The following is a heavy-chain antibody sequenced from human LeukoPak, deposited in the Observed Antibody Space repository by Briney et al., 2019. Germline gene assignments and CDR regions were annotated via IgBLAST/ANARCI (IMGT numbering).Heavy chain of an antibody. CDR3: ARDPGLYYYDSSGYYGWFDP. CDR2: ISAYNGNT. D-gene: IGHD3-22*01. CDR1: GYTFTSYG. J-gene: IGHJ5*02. V-gene: IGHV1-18*01. Sequence: ASVKVSCKASGYTFTSYGISWVRQAPGQGLEWMGWISAYNGNTNYAQELQGRVTMTTDTSTSTAYMELRSLRSDDTAVYYCARDPGLYYYDSSGYYGWFDPWGQGTLVTVSS.